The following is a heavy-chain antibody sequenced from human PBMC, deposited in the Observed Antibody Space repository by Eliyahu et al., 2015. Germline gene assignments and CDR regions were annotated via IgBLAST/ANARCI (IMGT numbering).Heavy chain of an antibody. CDR2: IXGSGGST. CDR1: GFTFSSYA. CDR3: ANDREGLGDTAFKFDY. J-gene: IGHJ4*02. D-gene: IGHD5-18*01. Sequence: EVQLLESGGGLVQPGGSLRLSCAASGFTFSSYAMGXVRQAPGKGXEWXSAIXGSGGSTYXADXVKGRFTISRDNSKNTLYLQMNSLRAEDTAVYYCANDREGLGDTAFKFDYWGQGTLVTVSS. V-gene: IGHV3-23*01.